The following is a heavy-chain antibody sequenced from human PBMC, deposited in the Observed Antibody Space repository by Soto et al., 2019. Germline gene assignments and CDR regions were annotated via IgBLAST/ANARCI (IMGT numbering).Heavy chain of an antibody. Sequence: QVQLQESGPGLVKPSQTLSLTCTVSGGSISSGGYYWSWIRQHPGKGLEWIGYIYYSGSTYYNPSLRGRVTISVDTSKNQFSLKLSSVTAADTAVYYCARSELYDYGGKGPFDYWGQGTLVTVSS. D-gene: IGHD4-17*01. CDR2: IYYSGST. V-gene: IGHV4-31*03. CDR1: GGSISSGGYY. CDR3: ARSELYDYGGKGPFDY. J-gene: IGHJ4*02.